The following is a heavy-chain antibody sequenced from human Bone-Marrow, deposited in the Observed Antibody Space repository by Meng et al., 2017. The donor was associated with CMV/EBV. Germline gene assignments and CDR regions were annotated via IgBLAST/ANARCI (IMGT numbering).Heavy chain of an antibody. Sequence: GGSLRLSCAASGFTFSSYWMSWVRQAPGKGLEWVANIKQDGSEKYYVDSVKGRFTISRDNAKNSLYLQMNSLRAEDTAVYYCARIYCSSTSCYSKSMDVWGQGTTVTVSS. V-gene: IGHV3-7*01. CDR1: GFTFSSYW. D-gene: IGHD2-2*02. CDR2: IKQDGSEK. J-gene: IGHJ6*02. CDR3: ARIYCSSTSCYSKSMDV.